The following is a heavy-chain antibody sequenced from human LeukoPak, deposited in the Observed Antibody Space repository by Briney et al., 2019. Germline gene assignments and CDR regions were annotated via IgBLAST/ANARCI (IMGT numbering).Heavy chain of an antibody. CDR3: ARSNQAGDY. Sequence: GGSLRLSCAASGFTFSSYWMHWVRQVPGKGLVWVARINPGRSSITYADSVKGRFTISRDNAKNTLYLQMDSLRAEDTGVYYCARSNQAGDYWGQGTLVTVSS. J-gene: IGHJ4*02. V-gene: IGHV3-74*01. D-gene: IGHD1-14*01. CDR1: GFTFSSYW. CDR2: INPGRSSI.